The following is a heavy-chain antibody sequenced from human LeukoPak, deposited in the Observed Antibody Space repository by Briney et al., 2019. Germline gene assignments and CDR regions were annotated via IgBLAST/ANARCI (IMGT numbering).Heavy chain of an antibody. CDR1: GFTFSSYE. Sequence: GGSLRLSCAAPGFTFSSYEMNWVRQAPGKGLEWVSYITIGSTIYYADSVKGRFITSRDNAKNSVFLQMNSLRAEDTAVYYCARAGSYSYYTIWGQGTLVTVSS. CDR3: ARAGSYSYYTI. J-gene: IGHJ4*02. CDR2: ITIGSTI. D-gene: IGHD5-18*01. V-gene: IGHV3-48*03.